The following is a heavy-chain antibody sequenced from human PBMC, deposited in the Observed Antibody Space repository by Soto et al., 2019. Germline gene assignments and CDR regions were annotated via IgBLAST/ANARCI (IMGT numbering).Heavy chain of an antibody. J-gene: IGHJ5*02. V-gene: IGHV4-34*01. CDR2: INHSGST. Sequence: SETLSLTCAVYGGSFCGYYWSRIRQPPGKGLEWIGEINHSGSTNYNPSLKSRVTISVDTSKNQFSLKLSSVTAADTAVYYCARGSNYYDSSGYYVNWFDPWGQGTLVTVSS. CDR3: ARGSNYYDSSGYYVNWFDP. CDR1: GGSFCGYY. D-gene: IGHD3-22*01.